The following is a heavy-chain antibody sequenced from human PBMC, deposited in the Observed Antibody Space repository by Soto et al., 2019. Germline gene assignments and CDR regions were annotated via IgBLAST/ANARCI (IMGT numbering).Heavy chain of an antibody. Sequence: QVQLQESGPGLVQPSGTLSLTCAVSGESITGDNWWSWVRQPPGKGLEWIGEIHHSGATNYNPSLKRRVTISVDKSNNQLFLKLNSVTASDTAMFYCATQGFYRMGVWGRGTTVTVSS. V-gene: IGHV4-4*02. CDR1: GESITGDNW. CDR3: ATQGFYRMGV. CDR2: IHHSGAT. J-gene: IGHJ6*02.